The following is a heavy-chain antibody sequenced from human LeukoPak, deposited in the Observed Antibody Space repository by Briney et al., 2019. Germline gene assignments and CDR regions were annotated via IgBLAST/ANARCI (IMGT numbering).Heavy chain of an antibody. CDR2: IKQDGSEK. D-gene: IGHD6-13*01. J-gene: IGHJ4*02. CDR1: GFTFSRYW. CDR3: AREARIAAAGFDY. Sequence: PGGSLRLSCAASGFTFSRYWMSWVRQAPGKGLEWVANIKQDGSEKYYVDSVKGRFTISRDNAKNSLYLQMNSLRAEDTAVYYCAREARIAAAGFDYWGQGTLVTVSS. V-gene: IGHV3-7*01.